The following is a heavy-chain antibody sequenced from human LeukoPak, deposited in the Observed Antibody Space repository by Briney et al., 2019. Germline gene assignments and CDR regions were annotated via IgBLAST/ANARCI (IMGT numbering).Heavy chain of an antibody. V-gene: IGHV3-30*18. CDR2: ISYDGSNK. D-gene: IGHD5-18*01. J-gene: IGHJ4*02. Sequence: GGSLRLSCAASGFTFSSYGMHWVRQAPGKGLEWVAVISYDGSNKYYADSVKGRFTISRDNSKNTLYLQMNSLRAEDTAVYYSAKEPYSYGLYTFDYWGQGTLVTVSS. CDR3: AKEPYSYGLYTFDY. CDR1: GFTFSSYG.